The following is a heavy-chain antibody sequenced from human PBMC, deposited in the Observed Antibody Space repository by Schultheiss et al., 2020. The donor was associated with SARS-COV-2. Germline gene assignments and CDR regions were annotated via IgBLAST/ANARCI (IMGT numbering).Heavy chain of an antibody. V-gene: IGHV5-51*01. Sequence: GESLKISCKGSGYSFTSYWISWVRQMPGKGPEWMGAIQPADSETRYSPSFQGQVTLSADKSISTAYVQLNSLKASDSGMYFCARIEVSRGYYAMDVWGQGTSVTVSS. CDR2: IQPADSET. CDR3: ARIEVSRGYYAMDV. J-gene: IGHJ6*02. D-gene: IGHD5/OR15-5a*01. CDR1: GYSFTSYW.